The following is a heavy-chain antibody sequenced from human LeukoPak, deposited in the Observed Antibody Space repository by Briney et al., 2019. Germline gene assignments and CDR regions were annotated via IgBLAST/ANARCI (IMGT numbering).Heavy chain of an antibody. Sequence: GGSLRLSCAASGFTFRNYNMNWVRQAPGEGLEWVSSISSSSSYIYYADSVKGRFTISRDNAKNSLYLQMNSLRAEDTAVYYCARDTDGYNRYGMDVWGQGTTVTVSS. CDR2: ISSSSSYI. D-gene: IGHD5-24*01. V-gene: IGHV3-21*01. J-gene: IGHJ6*02. CDR1: GFTFRNYN. CDR3: ARDTDGYNRYGMDV.